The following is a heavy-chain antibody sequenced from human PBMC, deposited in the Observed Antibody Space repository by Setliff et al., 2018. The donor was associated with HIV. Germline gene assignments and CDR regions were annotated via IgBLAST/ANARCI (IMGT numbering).Heavy chain of an antibody. Sequence: SVKVSCKASGYTFTRYGISWVRQAPGQGLEWMGGIIPIFGTANYAQKFQGRVTITADESTSTAYMELSSLRSEDTAVYYCARRSRIAVAGRGYFDYWGQGTLVTVSS. CDR2: IIPIFGTA. D-gene: IGHD6-19*01. CDR3: ARRSRIAVAGRGYFDY. CDR1: GYTFTRYG. V-gene: IGHV1-69*13. J-gene: IGHJ4*02.